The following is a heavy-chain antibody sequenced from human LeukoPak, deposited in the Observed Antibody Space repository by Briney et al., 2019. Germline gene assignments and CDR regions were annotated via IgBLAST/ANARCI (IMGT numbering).Heavy chain of an antibody. V-gene: IGHV5-51*01. CDR2: IYRGDSDT. D-gene: IGHD1-1*01. Sequence: GDSLKISCKASGYTSSTYWIGWVRPIPGRGLEWMGIIYRGDSDTRYSPSFQGQVTISVDKSISTACLQWSSLKTRDTAIYYCARNRNCLDVFKIWGQETMVTVSS. CDR1: GYTSSTYW. CDR3: ARNRNCLDVFKI. J-gene: IGHJ3*02.